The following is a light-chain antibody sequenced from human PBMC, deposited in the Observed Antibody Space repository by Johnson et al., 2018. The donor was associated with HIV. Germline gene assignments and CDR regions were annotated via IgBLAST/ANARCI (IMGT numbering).Light chain of an antibody. J-gene: IGLJ1*01. CDR1: SSTIGKNY. Sequence: QSVLTQPPSVSAAPGQKVTISCSGSSSTIGKNYVSWYQHLPGTAPKLLIYEDNKRPSGIPDRFSGSKSATSATLGITGLQTGDEADYYCGTWDTSLSAGGVFGTGTKVTVL. V-gene: IGLV1-51*02. CDR2: EDN. CDR3: GTWDTSLSAGGV.